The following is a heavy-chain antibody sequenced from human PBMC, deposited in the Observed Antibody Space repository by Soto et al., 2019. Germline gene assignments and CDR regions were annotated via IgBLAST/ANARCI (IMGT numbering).Heavy chain of an antibody. V-gene: IGHV3-30-3*01. CDR3: ARDGSGYDPYFDY. D-gene: IGHD5-12*01. CDR1: GFNFSSYA. Sequence: GSLRRSCEASGFNFSSYAMHWVRQDPGKGLEWVAVISYDGSNKYYADSVKGRFTISRDNSKNTLYLQMNSLRAEDTAVYYCARDGSGYDPYFDYWGQGTLVTVSS. J-gene: IGHJ4*02. CDR2: ISYDGSNK.